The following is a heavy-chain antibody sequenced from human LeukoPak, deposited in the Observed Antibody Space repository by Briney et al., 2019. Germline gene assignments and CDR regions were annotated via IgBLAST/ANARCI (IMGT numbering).Heavy chain of an antibody. J-gene: IGHJ4*02. Sequence: ASVKVFCKASGYTFTSYYMHWVRQAPGQGLEWMGIINPSGGSTSYAQKFQGRVTMTRDTSTSTVYMELSSLRSEDTAVYYCARDRSYGSGISGQDYWGQGTLVTVSS. CDR1: GYTFTSYY. D-gene: IGHD3-10*01. V-gene: IGHV1-46*01. CDR3: ARDRSYGSGISGQDY. CDR2: INPSGGST.